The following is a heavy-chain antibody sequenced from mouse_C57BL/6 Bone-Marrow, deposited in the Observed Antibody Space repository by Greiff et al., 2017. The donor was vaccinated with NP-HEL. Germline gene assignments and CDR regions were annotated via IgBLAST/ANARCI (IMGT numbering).Heavy chain of an antibody. J-gene: IGHJ4*01. CDR1: GFTFSSYA. CDR2: ISDGGSYT. V-gene: IGHV5-4*01. D-gene: IGHD1-1*01. CDR3: ARETTVVENYAMDY. Sequence: EVQGVESGGGLVKPGGSLKLSCAASGFTFSSYAMSWVRQTPEKRLEWVATISDGGSYTYYPDNVKGRFTISRDNAKNNLYLQMSHLKSEDTAMYYCARETTVVENYAMDYWGQGTSVTVSS.